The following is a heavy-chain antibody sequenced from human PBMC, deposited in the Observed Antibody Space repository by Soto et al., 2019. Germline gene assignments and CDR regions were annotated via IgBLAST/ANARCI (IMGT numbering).Heavy chain of an antibody. CDR3: AHQLPRTYYDFWSGFDY. CDR2: IYWNDDK. V-gene: IGHV2-5*01. CDR1: GFSLSTSGVG. D-gene: IGHD3-3*01. J-gene: IGHJ4*02. Sequence: QITLKESGPTLVKPTQTLTLTCTFSGFSLSTSGVGVGWIRQPPGKALEWLALIYWNDDKRYSPSLKSRLTINKDTSKNQVVLTMTNMDPVDTATYYCAHQLPRTYYDFWSGFDYWGQGTLVTVSS.